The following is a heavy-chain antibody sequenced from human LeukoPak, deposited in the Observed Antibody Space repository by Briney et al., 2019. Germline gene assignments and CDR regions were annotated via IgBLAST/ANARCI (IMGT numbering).Heavy chain of an antibody. Sequence: GSLRLSCAASGFTFSSYAMSWIRQPPGKGLEWIGSIYYSGSTYYNPSLKSRVTVSVDTSKNQFSLKLSSVTAADTAVYYCASQYFLILSLYYFDYWGQGTLVTVSS. CDR1: GFTFSSYA. D-gene: IGHD3-10*02. J-gene: IGHJ4*02. CDR3: ASQYFLILSLYYFDY. V-gene: IGHV4-39*01. CDR2: IYYSGST.